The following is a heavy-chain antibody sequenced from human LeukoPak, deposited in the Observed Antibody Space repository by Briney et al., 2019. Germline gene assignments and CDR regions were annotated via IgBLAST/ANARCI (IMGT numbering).Heavy chain of an antibody. CDR1: GFTFNTYE. D-gene: IGHD3-16*02. CDR3: ARAYQPLGGLSFPDY. Sequence: GGSLRLSCAASGFTFNTYEMSWVRQAPGKGLEWVSYITRNSETIYYADSVKGRFTISRDNAKNSLYLQMNSLRAEDTAVYYCARAYQPLGGLSFPDYWGQGTLVTVSS. CDR2: ITRNSETI. V-gene: IGHV3-48*03. J-gene: IGHJ4*02.